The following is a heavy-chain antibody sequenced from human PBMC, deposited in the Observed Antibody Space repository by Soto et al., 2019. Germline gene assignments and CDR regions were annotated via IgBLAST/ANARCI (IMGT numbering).Heavy chain of an antibody. J-gene: IGHJ6*03. V-gene: IGHV1-18*01. Sequence: QVQLLQSGAEVKKPGASVKVSCKASGYTFTNYGITWVRQAPGQGLEWMGWISAYNGDTHYTQRLQGRVTMPTDTSTSTANMELRGLRSDDTAVYYCAEVRQLVGYFSYYMDVWGKGTTVTVSS. CDR3: AEVRQLVGYFSYYMDV. D-gene: IGHD6-6*01. CDR2: ISAYNGDT. CDR1: GYTFTNYG.